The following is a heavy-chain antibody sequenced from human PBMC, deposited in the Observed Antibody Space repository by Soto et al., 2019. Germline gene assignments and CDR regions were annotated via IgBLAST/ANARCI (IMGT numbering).Heavy chain of an antibody. CDR3: ARGSGIGYYYYGMDV. D-gene: IGHD1-26*01. J-gene: IGHJ6*02. CDR2: ISSNGGST. Sequence: EVQLVESGGGLVQPGGSLRLSCAASGFTFSSYAMHWVRQAPGKGLEYVSAISSNGGSTYYANSVKGRFTISRDNSKNTLSLQMGSRRAEDMAVYYCARGSGIGYYYYGMDVWGQGTTVTVSS. V-gene: IGHV3-64*01. CDR1: GFTFSSYA.